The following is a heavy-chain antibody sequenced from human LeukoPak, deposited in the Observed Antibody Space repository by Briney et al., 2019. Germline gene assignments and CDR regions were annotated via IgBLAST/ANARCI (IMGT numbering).Heavy chain of an antibody. CDR3: ANTARGYSYGYGSTFDY. V-gene: IGHV3-23*01. CDR2: ISGSGGST. CDR1: GFTFSSYA. Sequence: GGSLRLSCAASGFTFSSYAMSWVRQAPGKGLEWASAISGSGGSTYYADSVKGRFTISRDNSKNTLYLQMNSLRAEDTAVYYCANTARGYSYGYGSTFDYWGQGTLVTVSS. J-gene: IGHJ4*02. D-gene: IGHD5-18*01.